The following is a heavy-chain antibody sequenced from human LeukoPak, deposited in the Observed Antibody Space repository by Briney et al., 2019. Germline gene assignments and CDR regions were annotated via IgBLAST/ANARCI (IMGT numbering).Heavy chain of an antibody. J-gene: IGHJ4*02. CDR2: INPNSGGT. CDR1: GYTFTGYY. Sequence: ASVNVSFTASGYTFTGYYMHWVRQAPGQGLEWMGRINPNSGGTNYAQKFQGRVTMTRDTSISTAYMELSRLRSDDTAVYYCAIYCSSTSCYSERLFDYWGQGTLVTVSS. CDR3: AIYCSSTSCYSERLFDY. V-gene: IGHV1-2*06. D-gene: IGHD2-2*01.